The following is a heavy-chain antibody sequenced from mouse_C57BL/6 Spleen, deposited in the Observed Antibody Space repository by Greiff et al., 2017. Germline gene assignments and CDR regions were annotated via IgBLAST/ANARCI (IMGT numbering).Heavy chain of an antibody. CDR2: IYPRDGST. CDR1: GYTFTSYD. CDR3: ARATRPRYFDV. Sequence: VKLQESGPELVKPGASVKLSCKASGYTFTSYDINWVKQRPGQGLEWIGWIYPRDGSTKYNEKFKGKATLTVDTSSSTAYMELHSLTSEDSAVYICARATRPRYFDVWGTWPTVTVSS. J-gene: IGHJ1*03. V-gene: IGHV1-85*01.